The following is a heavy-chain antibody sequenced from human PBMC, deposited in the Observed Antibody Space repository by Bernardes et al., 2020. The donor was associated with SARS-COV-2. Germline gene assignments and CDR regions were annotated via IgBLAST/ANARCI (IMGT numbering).Heavy chain of an antibody. Sequence: GESLKISCKTSGYIFTSYWISWVRQMPGKGLAWMGTVDPSTSYTKYSPSFEGHVTISFDSSISTAYLQGGSLEASETAIYYFARHGYCRKNDCYAGGRFDPWGQGALVTVSS. D-gene: IGHD2-2*03. CDR1: GYIFTSYW. J-gene: IGHJ5*02. CDR2: VDPSTSYT. V-gene: IGHV5-10-1*01. CDR3: ARHGYCRKNDCYAGGRFDP.